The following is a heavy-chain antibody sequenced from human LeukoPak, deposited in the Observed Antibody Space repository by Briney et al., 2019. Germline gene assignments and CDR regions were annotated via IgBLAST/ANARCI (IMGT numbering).Heavy chain of an antibody. CDR3: ARSYSSVHGMDV. Sequence: PSETLSLTCTVSGGSISPYYWSWIRQPPRKGLEWVGYIYYSGSTNYNPSLKSRVNISVDTSKNQFSLKLSSVTAADTAVYYCARSYSSVHGMDVWGPGTTVTVSS. CDR2: IYYSGST. D-gene: IGHD6-19*01. J-gene: IGHJ6*02. CDR1: GGSISPYY. V-gene: IGHV4-59*08.